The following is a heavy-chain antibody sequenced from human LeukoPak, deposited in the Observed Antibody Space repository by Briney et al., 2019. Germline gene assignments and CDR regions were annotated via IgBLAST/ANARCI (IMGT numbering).Heavy chain of an antibody. CDR2: IHYDGSNK. D-gene: IGHD3-3*01. Sequence: GGSLRLSCAASGFTFRNYGMHWVRQAPGEGLEWVALIHYDGSNKYYADSVKGRFTISRGSSKNTLYLQMNSLRAEDTAVYYCAKEKWAYYDFWSGYYFDYWGQGTLVTVSS. V-gene: IGHV3-30*02. J-gene: IGHJ4*02. CDR1: GFTFRNYG. CDR3: AKEKWAYYDFWSGYYFDY.